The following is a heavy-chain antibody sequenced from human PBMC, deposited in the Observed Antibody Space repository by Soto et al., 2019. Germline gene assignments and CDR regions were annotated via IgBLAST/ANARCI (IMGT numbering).Heavy chain of an antibody. CDR3: AGGGNGWVDP. Sequence: QVQLVQSGAEVKKPGASVKVSCKASGYTFTSYGISWVRQAPGQGLEGMGWISAYNGNTNYAQKLQGRVSMTADTFTIADYMELRSVRPDDTAVYYGAGGGNGWVDPWGQGTLVTVSS. CDR1: GYTFTSYG. D-gene: IGHD3-16*01. CDR2: ISAYNGNT. V-gene: IGHV1-18*04. J-gene: IGHJ5*02.